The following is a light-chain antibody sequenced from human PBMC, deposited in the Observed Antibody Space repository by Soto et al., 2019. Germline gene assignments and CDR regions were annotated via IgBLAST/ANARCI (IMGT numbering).Light chain of an antibody. CDR3: QQSYNSPRT. CDR1: QTIGSF. Sequence: DIQMTQSPSSLSASVGDRVTITCRASQTIGSFLHWYQQKPGRAPNLLIHSASTLHTGVPSRFSGSGSGSDFTLTISSLQPGDFGTYFCQQSYNSPRTFGQGTKVDIK. J-gene: IGKJ1*01. CDR2: SAS. V-gene: IGKV1-39*01.